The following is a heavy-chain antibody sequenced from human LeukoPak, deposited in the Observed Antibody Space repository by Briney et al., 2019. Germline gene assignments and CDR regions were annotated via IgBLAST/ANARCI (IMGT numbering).Heavy chain of an antibody. Sequence: PGRSLRLSCAASGFTFSSYGMHWVRQAPGKGLEWVAVIWYDGSNKYYADSVKGRFTISRDNSKNTLYLQMNSLRAEDTAVYYCAKDLRPYYYDSSGFPLVGYFQHWGQGTLVTVSS. V-gene: IGHV3-33*06. CDR3: AKDLRPYYYDSSGFPLVGYFQH. CDR2: IWYDGSNK. D-gene: IGHD3-22*01. J-gene: IGHJ1*01. CDR1: GFTFSSYG.